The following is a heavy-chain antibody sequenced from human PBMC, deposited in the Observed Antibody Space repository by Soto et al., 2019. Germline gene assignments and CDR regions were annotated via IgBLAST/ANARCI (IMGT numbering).Heavy chain of an antibody. J-gene: IGHJ4*02. V-gene: IGHV1-69*02. CDR2: IIPILGIA. CDR1: GGTFSSYT. Sequence: QVQLVQSGAEVKKPGSSVKVSCKASGGTFSSYTISWVRQAPGQGLEWMGRIIPILGIANYAQKFQGRVTITADKSTSTDYMELSSLRSEDTAVYYCARGGLAYCGGDCYQHFDYWGQGTLVTVSS. CDR3: ARGGLAYCGGDCYQHFDY. D-gene: IGHD2-21*02.